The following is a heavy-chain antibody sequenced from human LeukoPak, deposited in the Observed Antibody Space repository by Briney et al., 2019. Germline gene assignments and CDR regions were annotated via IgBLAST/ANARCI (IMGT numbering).Heavy chain of an antibody. CDR2: INPNSGGT. V-gene: IGHV1-2*02. CDR3: ARVRDLHLDY. D-gene: IGHD3-10*01. J-gene: IGHJ4*02. CDR1: GYTFTGYY. Sequence: ASVKLSCKASGYTFTGYYMHWVRQAPGQRLEWMGWINPNSGGTNDAQKFQGRVTMTRDTSISTAYMELSRLRSDDTAVYYSARVRDLHLDYWGQGTLVTVSS.